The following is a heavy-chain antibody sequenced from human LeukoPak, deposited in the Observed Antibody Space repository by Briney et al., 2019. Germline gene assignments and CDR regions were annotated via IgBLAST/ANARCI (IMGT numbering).Heavy chain of an antibody. V-gene: IGHV4-59*08. CDR1: GASISSSS. CDR2: ISNNGKT. Sequence: SETLSLTCTVSGASISSSSWTWIRQSPGKGLESLGFISNNGKTKYKSSFEGRVPMSLDTSKSQFSLTLSSVTAADTAVYFCARRIYSGTVRHILYFFMDVSGKGTTVIVS. D-gene: IGHD2-21*01. CDR3: ARRIYSGTVRHILYFFMDV. J-gene: IGHJ6*03.